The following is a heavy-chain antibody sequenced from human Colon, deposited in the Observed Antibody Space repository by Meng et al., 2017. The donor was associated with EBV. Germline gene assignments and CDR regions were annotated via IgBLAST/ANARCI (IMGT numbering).Heavy chain of an antibody. D-gene: IGHD2-8*02. V-gene: IGHV4-34*12. J-gene: IGHJ4*02. CDR3: ARRPTGIDY. CDR1: GGSLSGAY. CDR2: IIHGGSP. Sequence: QWQQQRWGAGALKPSGTLSLTCAFNGGSLSGAYWNWIRQPPGKGLEWIGEIIHGGSPSYNPSLKSRVTISIDTSKNQLSLMLSSVTAADTAVYYCARRPTGIDYWGQGTLVTVFS.